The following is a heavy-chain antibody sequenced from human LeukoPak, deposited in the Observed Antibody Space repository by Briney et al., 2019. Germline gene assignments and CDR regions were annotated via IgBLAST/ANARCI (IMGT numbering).Heavy chain of an antibody. J-gene: IGHJ4*02. CDR3: ARGGVGAPYYFDY. Sequence: PGGSLRLSCAASRFTVSSNYMSWVRQAPGKGLEWVSVIYSGGSTYYADSVKGRFTISIDNSKNTLYLQMNSLRAEDTAVYYCARGGVGAPYYFDYWGQGTLVTVSS. CDR1: RFTVSSNY. D-gene: IGHD1-26*01. V-gene: IGHV3-66*01. CDR2: IYSGGST.